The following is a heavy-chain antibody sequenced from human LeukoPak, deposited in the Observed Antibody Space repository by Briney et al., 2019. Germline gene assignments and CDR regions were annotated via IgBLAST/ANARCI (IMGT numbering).Heavy chain of an antibody. CDR3: AKDLSGWPFDY. Sequence: GGSLRLSCAASGFTVSSNDMSWVRQAPGKGLECISAIYSGGSTDYADSVKGRLTVSRDNSKNTLYLQMNSLRAEDTAVYYCAKDLSGWPFDYWGQGTLVTVSS. CDR2: IYSGGST. J-gene: IGHJ4*02. CDR1: GFTVSSND. D-gene: IGHD6-19*01. V-gene: IGHV3-53*01.